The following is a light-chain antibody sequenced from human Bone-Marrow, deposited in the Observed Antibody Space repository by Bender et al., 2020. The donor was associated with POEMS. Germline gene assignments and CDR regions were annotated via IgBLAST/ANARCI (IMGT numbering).Light chain of an antibody. CDR2: EGT. J-gene: IGLJ2*01. CDR3: CSYTGDTTFVVA. Sequence: QSALTQPASVSGSPGQSITISCTGISNYKLVSWYQQPPGQAPKLIIYEGTERPSGVSDRFSGSESGNTASLTISGLQAEDEADYYCCSYTGDTTFVVAFGRGTTLTVL. V-gene: IGLV2-23*03. CDR1: SNYKL.